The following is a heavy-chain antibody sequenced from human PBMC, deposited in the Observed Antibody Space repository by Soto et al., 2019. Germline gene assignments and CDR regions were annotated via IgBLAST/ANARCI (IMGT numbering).Heavy chain of an antibody. Sequence: GGSLRLSCAASGFTFSNYAMSWVRQAPGRGLEWVSVISGSGDSTSYADSVKGRFTISRDNSKNTLYLQMNSLRAEDTAVYYCAKYFGYYGGDFDYWGQGTLVTVSS. D-gene: IGHD2-21*01. J-gene: IGHJ4*02. CDR3: AKYFGYYGGDFDY. V-gene: IGHV3-23*01. CDR2: ISGSGDST. CDR1: GFTFSNYA.